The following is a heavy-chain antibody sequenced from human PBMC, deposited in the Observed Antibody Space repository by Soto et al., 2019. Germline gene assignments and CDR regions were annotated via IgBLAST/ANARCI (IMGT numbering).Heavy chain of an antibody. J-gene: IGHJ4*02. D-gene: IGHD6-19*01. CDR3: ARDPFAHYSSGRDYQDY. CDR1: GYTFTSYG. Sequence: QVQLVQSGAEVKKPGASVKVSCKASGYTFTSYGISWVRQAPGQGLEWMGWISAYNGNTNYAQKLQDRVTMTTDTSTSTAYMELRSLRSDDTAVYYCARDPFAHYSSGRDYQDYWGQGTLVTVSS. CDR2: ISAYNGNT. V-gene: IGHV1-18*01.